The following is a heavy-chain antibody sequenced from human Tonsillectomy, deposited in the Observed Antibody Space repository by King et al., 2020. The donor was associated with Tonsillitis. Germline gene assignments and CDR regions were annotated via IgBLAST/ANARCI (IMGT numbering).Heavy chain of an antibody. CDR3: ARDPTSSATGTWG. Sequence: VQLVESGGGLVQPGGSLRLSCTASGFTVSGNYMSWVRQAPGKGLEWVSVIYSGGSTYYADSVKGRFTISRDNSKNTLYLQMNSLRAEDTAVYYCARDPTSSATGTWGWGQGTLVTVSS. D-gene: IGHD6-13*01. CDR1: GFTVSGNY. V-gene: IGHV3-66*01. J-gene: IGHJ4*02. CDR2: IYSGGST.